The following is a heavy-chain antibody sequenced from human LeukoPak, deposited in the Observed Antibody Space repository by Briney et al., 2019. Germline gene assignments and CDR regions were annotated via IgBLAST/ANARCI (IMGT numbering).Heavy chain of an antibody. CDR2: IYSGGST. V-gene: IGHV3-53*01. Sequence: GGSLGLSCAASGFTVSSNYMSWVRQAPGKGLEWVSVIYSGGSTYYADSVKGRFTISRDNSKNTLYLQMNSLRAEDTAVYYCARDPSGNYDQDVWGQGTTVTVSS. CDR1: GFTVSSNY. D-gene: IGHD3-3*01. CDR3: ARDPSGNYDQDV. J-gene: IGHJ6*02.